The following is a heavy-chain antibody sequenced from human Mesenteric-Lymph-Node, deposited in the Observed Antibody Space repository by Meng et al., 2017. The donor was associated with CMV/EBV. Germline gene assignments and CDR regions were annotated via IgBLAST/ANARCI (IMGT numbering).Heavy chain of an antibody. CDR1: GFTFTDYP. CDR3: SRICSSGGCYGDYSDY. J-gene: IGHJ4*02. V-gene: IGHV3-49*04. D-gene: IGHD2-15*01. CDR2: VSRKPYGGTA. Sequence: GESLKISCTASGFTFTDYPITWVRQAPGKGLEWVGFVSRKPYGGTAEYASSVKGRFTISRDDSNSIAYLQMNSLKTDDTAVYYCSRICSSGGCYGDYSDYWGQGTLVTVSS.